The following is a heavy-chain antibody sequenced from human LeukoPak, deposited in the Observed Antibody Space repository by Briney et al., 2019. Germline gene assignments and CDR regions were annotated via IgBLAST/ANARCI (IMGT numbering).Heavy chain of an antibody. CDR1: GGSISSSSYY. D-gene: IGHD6-19*01. CDR3: ARETGYSSGWYVVRADYYYYYMDV. Sequence: SETLSLTCTVSGGSISSSSYYWGWIRQPPGKGLEWIGSIYYSGSTYYNPSLKSRVTISVDTSKNQFSLKLSSVTAADTAVYYCARETGYSSGWYVVRADYYYYYMDVWGKGTTVTVSS. J-gene: IGHJ6*03. CDR2: IYYSGST. V-gene: IGHV4-39*07.